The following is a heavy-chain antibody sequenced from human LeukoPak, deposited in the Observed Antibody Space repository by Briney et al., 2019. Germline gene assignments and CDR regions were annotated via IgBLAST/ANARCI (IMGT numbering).Heavy chain of an antibody. CDR3: ARGYYGSGSYRAYYFDY. CDR2: ISSSSSYI. D-gene: IGHD3-10*01. Sequence: GGSLRLSCAASGFTFSSYSMNWVRQAPGKGLEWVSSISSSSSYIYYADSVKGRFTISRDNAKNSLYLQMNSLRAEDTAVYYCARGYYGSGSYRAYYFDYWGQGTLVTVSS. V-gene: IGHV3-21*01. J-gene: IGHJ4*02. CDR1: GFTFSSYS.